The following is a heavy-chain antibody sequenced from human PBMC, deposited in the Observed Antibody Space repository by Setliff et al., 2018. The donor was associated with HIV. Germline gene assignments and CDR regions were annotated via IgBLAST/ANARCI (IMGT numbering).Heavy chain of an antibody. CDR3: ARRNYYDSSDYPA. CDR1: GGSISSYH. D-gene: IGHD3-22*01. CDR2: IYFSGST. Sequence: SETLSLTCAVSGGSISSYHWSWIRQPPGKGLEWIGYIYFSGSTNYNPSLKSRVTISVDTSKNQFSLRLSSVTAADTAVYYCARRNYYDSSDYPAWGQGALVTVSS. V-gene: IGHV4-59*08. J-gene: IGHJ5*02.